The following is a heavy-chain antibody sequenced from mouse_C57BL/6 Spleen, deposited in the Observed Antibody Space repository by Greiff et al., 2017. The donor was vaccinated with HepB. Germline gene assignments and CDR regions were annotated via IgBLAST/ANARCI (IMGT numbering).Heavy chain of an antibody. V-gene: IGHV1-22*01. D-gene: IGHD5-1*01. CDR2: INPNNGGT. J-gene: IGHJ2*01. CDR1: GYTFTDYN. Sequence: VQLKESGPELVKPGASVKMSCKASGYTFTDYNMHWVKQSHGKSLEWIGYINPNNGGTSYNQKFKGKATLTVNKASSTAYMELRSLTSEDSAVYYCARGYLYFDYWGQGTTLTVSS. CDR3: ARGYLYFDY.